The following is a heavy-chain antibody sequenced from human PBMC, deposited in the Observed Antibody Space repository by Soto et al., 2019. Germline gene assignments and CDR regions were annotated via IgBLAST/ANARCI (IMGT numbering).Heavy chain of an antibody. CDR1: GFTFSSYG. Sequence: PGGSLRLSCAASGFTFSSYGMHWVRQAPGKGLEWVAVIWYDGSNKYYADSVKGRFTISRDNSKNTLYLQMNSLRAEDTAVYYCARDYGDYDLDYWGQGTLVTVSS. D-gene: IGHD4-17*01. CDR3: ARDYGDYDLDY. V-gene: IGHV3-33*01. J-gene: IGHJ4*02. CDR2: IWYDGSNK.